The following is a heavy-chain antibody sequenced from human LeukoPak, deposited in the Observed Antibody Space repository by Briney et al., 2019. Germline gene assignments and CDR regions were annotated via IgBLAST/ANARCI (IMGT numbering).Heavy chain of an antibody. CDR3: ARGDSSGE. CDR2: ISTSSSTI. V-gene: IGHV3-48*04. D-gene: IGHD6-19*01. J-gene: IGHJ4*02. Sequence: GGSLRLSCAASGFTFSSYSMSWVRQAPGKGLEWLSHISTSSSTIYYADSVKGRFTISRDNAKNSLYLQMKSLRAEDTAVYYCARGDSSGEWGQGTLVTVSS. CDR1: GFTFSSYS.